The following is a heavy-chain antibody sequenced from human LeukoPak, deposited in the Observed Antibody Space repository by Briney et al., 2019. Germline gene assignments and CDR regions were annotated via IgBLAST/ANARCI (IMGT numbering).Heavy chain of an antibody. CDR3: AKAGVRYFDSSGLYAFDF. D-gene: IGHD3-22*01. J-gene: IGHJ3*01. Sequence: SETLSLTCAVSGGSISSTSYYSAWIRQPPGKGLEWIGTIYYSGSTYHNPSLKSRGTMSVDTSRNKFSLKLSSVDAADTAVYYCAKAGVRYFDSSGLYAFDFWGQGTTVTVSS. CDR1: GGSISSTSYY. CDR2: IYYSGST. V-gene: IGHV4-39*01.